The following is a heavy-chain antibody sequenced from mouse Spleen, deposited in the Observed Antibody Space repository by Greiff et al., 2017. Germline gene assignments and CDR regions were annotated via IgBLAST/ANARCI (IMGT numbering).Heavy chain of an antibody. CDR2: INPYNDGT. CDR1: GYTFTSYV. CDR3: ARYLLWSPYAMDY. J-gene: IGHJ4*01. D-gene: IGHD2-10*01. Sequence: VQLQQSGPELVKPGASVKMSCKASGYTFTSYVMHWVKQKPGQGLEWIGYINPYNDGTKYNEKFKGKATLTSDKSSSTAYMELSSLTSEDSAVYYCARYLLWSPYAMDYWGQGTSVTVSS. V-gene: IGHV1-14*01.